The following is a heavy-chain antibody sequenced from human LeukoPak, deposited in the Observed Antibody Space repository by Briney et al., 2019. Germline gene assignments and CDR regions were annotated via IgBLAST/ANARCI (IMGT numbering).Heavy chain of an antibody. CDR1: GYSFSNYW. CDR2: IYPGDSDT. CDR3: ARQGPTTSRAFDI. Sequence: PGESLKISCEGSGYSFSNYWTGWVRHMPGKGLEWMGIIYPGDSDTRYSPSFQGQVTISADKSISTAYLQWTSLQASDTAMYYCARQGPTTSRAFDIWGQGTLVTVSS. D-gene: IGHD1-26*01. V-gene: IGHV5-51*01. J-gene: IGHJ3*02.